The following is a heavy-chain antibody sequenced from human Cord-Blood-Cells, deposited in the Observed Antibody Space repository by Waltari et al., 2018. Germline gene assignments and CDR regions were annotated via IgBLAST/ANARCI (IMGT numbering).Heavy chain of an antibody. CDR3: AFDI. CDR1: GESFSGYY. J-gene: IGHJ3*02. V-gene: IGHV4-34*01. CDR2: INHSGST. Sequence: QVQLQQWGAGPLKPSEPLSLTCAVHGESFSGYYWSWIRQPPGKGLEWIGEINHSGSTNYNPSLKSRVTISVDTSKNQFSLKLSSVTAADTAVYYCAFDIWGQGTMVTVSS.